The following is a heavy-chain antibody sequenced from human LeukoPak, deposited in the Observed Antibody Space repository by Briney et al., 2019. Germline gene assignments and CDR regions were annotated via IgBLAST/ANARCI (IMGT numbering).Heavy chain of an antibody. CDR3: ARDSVARQLGGFDY. CDR1: GFTFSSYS. J-gene: IGHJ4*02. Sequence: PGGSLRLSCAASGFTFSSYSMNWVRQAPGKGLEWVSSISSSSSYIYYADSVKGRFTISRDNAKNSLYLQMNSLRAEDTAVYYCARDSVARQLGGFDYWGQGTLVTVSS. V-gene: IGHV3-21*01. CDR2: ISSSSSYI. D-gene: IGHD6-6*01.